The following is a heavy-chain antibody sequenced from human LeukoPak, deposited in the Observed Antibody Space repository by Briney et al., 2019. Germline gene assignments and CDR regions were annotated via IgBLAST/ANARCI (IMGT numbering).Heavy chain of an antibody. V-gene: IGHV4-30-2*01. D-gene: IGHD3-22*01. J-gene: IGHJ4*02. CDR2: IYHSGST. CDR3: ARGEPYYYDSSGPPFDY. CDR1: GGSISSGGYS. Sequence: SQTLSLTCAVSGGSISSGGYSWSWIRQPPGKGLEWIGYIYHSGSTYYNPSLKSRVTISVDRSKNQFSLKLSPVTAADTAVYYCARGEPYYYDSSGPPFDYWGQGTLVTVSS.